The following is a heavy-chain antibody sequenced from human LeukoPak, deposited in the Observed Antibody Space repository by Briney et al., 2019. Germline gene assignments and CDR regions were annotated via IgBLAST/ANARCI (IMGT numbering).Heavy chain of an antibody. Sequence: GGSLRLSCAASGFTYRNYWMSWVRQAPGKGREWVANIKHDGSEKYYVDSVKGRFTISRDNTKNSLYLQMNSLRAEDTAVYYCARDSPLPSIAAHFDYWGQGTLVTVSS. CDR1: GFTYRNYW. CDR3: ARDSPLPSIAAHFDY. J-gene: IGHJ4*02. D-gene: IGHD6-6*01. CDR2: IKHDGSEK. V-gene: IGHV3-7*05.